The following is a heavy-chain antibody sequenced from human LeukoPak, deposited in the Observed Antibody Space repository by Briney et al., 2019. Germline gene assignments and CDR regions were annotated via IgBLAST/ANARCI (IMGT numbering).Heavy chain of an antibody. Sequence: PGGSRKPSDAASGFTFSSYAMIWVGQAPGKGLEWVSGISGSGGSTYYADSVKGRFTISSDNSKNTLYLQMNSLRAEDTAVYYCAKETGYSDYDYGDYWGQGTLVTVSS. CDR2: ISGSGGST. V-gene: IGHV3-23*01. J-gene: IGHJ4*02. D-gene: IGHD5-12*01. CDR3: AKETGYSDYDYGDY. CDR1: GFTFSSYA.